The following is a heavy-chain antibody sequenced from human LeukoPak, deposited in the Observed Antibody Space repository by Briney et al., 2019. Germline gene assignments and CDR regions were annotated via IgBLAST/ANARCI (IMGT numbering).Heavy chain of an antibody. D-gene: IGHD2-15*01. CDR1: GGSISSYY. J-gene: IGHJ5*02. V-gene: IGHV4-59*08. Sequence: PSETLSLTCTVSGGSISSYYWSWIRQPPGKGLEWIGYIYYSGSTNYNPSLKSRVTISVDTSKNQFSLKLSSATAADTAVYYCARAVVVVAPTPYWFDPWGQGTLVTVSS. CDR3: ARAVVVVAPTPYWFDP. CDR2: IYYSGST.